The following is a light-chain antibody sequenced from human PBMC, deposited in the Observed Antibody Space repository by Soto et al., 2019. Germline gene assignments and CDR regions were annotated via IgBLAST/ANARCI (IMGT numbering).Light chain of an antibody. CDR2: GAS. Sequence: IVMTQSPATLSVSPGERATLSCRASQSVSSNLAWYQQKPGQAPRLHIYGASTRATGIPARFSGSGSGTEFTLTISSLQSEDFAVYYCQQYNKWPPYTFGQGTKLEIK. J-gene: IGKJ2*01. V-gene: IGKV3-15*01. CDR3: QQYNKWPPYT. CDR1: QSVSSN.